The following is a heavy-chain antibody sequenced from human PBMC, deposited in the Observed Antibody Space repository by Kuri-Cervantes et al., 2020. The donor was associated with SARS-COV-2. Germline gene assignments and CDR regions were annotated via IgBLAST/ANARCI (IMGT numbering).Heavy chain of an antibody. CDR1: GYSISSGYY. CDR3: ARTVTTTPDY. Sequence: ESLKISCTVSGYSISSGYYWGWIRQPPGKGLEWIGSIYHSGCTYYNPSLKSRVTISVDTSKNQFSLKLSSVTAADTAVYYCARTVTTTPDYWGQGTLVTVSS. D-gene: IGHD4-11*01. V-gene: IGHV4-38-2*02. J-gene: IGHJ4*02. CDR2: IYHSGCT.